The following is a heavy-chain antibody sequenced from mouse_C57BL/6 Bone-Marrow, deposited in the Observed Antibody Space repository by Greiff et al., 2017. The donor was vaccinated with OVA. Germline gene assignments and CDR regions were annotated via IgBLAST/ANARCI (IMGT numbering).Heavy chain of an antibody. CDR3: ARPSIYYDYFDY. J-gene: IGHJ2*01. V-gene: IGHV1-81*01. CDR2: IYPRSGNT. CDR1: GYTFTSYG. D-gene: IGHD2-4*01. Sequence: VQLQQSGAELARPGASVKLSCKASGYTFTSYGISWVKQRTGQGLEWIGEIYPRSGNTYYNEKFKGKATLTADKSSSTAYMELRSLTSEDSAVYFCARPSIYYDYFDYWGQGTTLTVSS.